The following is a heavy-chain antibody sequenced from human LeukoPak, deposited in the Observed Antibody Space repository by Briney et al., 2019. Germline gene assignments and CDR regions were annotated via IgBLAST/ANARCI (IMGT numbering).Heavy chain of an antibody. CDR2: VSALNGNT. J-gene: IGHJ4*02. V-gene: IGHV1-18*01. D-gene: IGHD6-13*01. CDR1: RDTFSNYG. Sequence: ASVKVSCTASRDTFSNYGISWVRQAPGQGLEWVGWVSALNGNTNVAQKVQGRVTLTRDTSTVTAHMEMRYLNSADTAVYYCATLKPAGAHFAHWGQGTLVTV. CDR3: ATLKPAGAHFAH.